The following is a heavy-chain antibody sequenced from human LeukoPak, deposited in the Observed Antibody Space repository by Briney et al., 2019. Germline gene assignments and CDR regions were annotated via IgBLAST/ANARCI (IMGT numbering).Heavy chain of an antibody. CDR2: INSDGSST. Sequence: GGSLRLSCAASGFTFGSYWMHWVRQAPGKGLVWVSRINSDGSSTSYADSVKGRFTISRDNAKNTLYLQMNSLRAEDTAVYYCARDPGITMVREEFDYWGQGTLVTVSS. CDR3: ARDPGITMVREEFDY. D-gene: IGHD3-10*01. V-gene: IGHV3-74*01. J-gene: IGHJ4*02. CDR1: GFTFGSYW.